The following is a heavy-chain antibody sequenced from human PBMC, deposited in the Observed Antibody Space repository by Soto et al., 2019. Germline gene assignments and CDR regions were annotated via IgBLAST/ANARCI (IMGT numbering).Heavy chain of an antibody. CDR2: ISAYNGNT. D-gene: IGHD5-18*01. V-gene: IGHV1-18*01. Sequence: GASVKVSCKASGYTXTSYGISWVRQAPGQGLEWMGWISAYNGNTNYAQKLQGRVTMTTDTSTSTAYMELRSLRSDDTAVYYCARDQFDSYGPKGGLDYWGQGTLVTVSS. CDR3: ARDQFDSYGPKGGLDY. CDR1: GYTXTSYG. J-gene: IGHJ4*02.